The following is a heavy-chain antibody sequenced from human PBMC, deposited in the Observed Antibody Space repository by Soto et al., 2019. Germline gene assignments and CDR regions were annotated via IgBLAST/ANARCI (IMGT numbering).Heavy chain of an antibody. CDR1: GFMFNDYG. CDR2: ISYDGDNK. V-gene: IGHV3-30*03. J-gene: IGHJ3*01. Sequence: GGSLRLSCEAAGFMFNDYGMHWVRQAPGKGLDWVAVISYDGDNKYYAQSVKGRFTISRHHSKNTLFLHMDSLRRKDTAVNHCVRGGLDSVVVNSTDAFDFWGQGTMVTVSS. D-gene: IGHD3-22*01. CDR3: VRGGLDSVVVNSTDAFDF.